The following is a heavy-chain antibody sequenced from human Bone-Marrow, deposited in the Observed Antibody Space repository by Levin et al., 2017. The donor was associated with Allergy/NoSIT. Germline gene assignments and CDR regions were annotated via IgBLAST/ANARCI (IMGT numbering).Heavy chain of an antibody. J-gene: IGHJ6*03. V-gene: IGHV4-61*01. D-gene: IGHD2-15*01. CDR2: IYYSGST. Sequence: SETLSLTCTVSGGSVSSGSYYWSWIRQPPGTGLEWIGYIYYSGSTNYNPSLKSRVTISVDTSKNQFSLKLSSVTAADTAVYYCARGGGALKGYCSGGSCYYFYYYYYYMDVWGKGTTVTVSS. CDR1: GGSVSSGSYY. CDR3: ARGGGALKGYCSGGSCYYFYYYYYYMDV.